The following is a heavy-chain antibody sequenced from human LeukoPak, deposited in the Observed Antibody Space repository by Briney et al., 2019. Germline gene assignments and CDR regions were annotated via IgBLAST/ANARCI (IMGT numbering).Heavy chain of an antibody. D-gene: IGHD4-11*01. CDR1: GYSFTSYW. Sequence: GESLKISCKGSGYSFTSYWIGWVRQMPGKGLEGRGIIYPGDSDTRYSPSFQGQVTISADKSISTAYLQWSSLKASDTAMYYCARGDYSNFGHFDYWGQGTLVTVSS. CDR2: IYPGDSDT. CDR3: ARGDYSNFGHFDY. J-gene: IGHJ4*02. V-gene: IGHV5-51*01.